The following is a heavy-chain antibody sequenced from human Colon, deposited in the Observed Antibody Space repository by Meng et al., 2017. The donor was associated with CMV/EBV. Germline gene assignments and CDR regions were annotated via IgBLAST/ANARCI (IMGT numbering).Heavy chain of an antibody. CDR2: ISQDGTYI. D-gene: IGHD1-26*01. V-gene: IGHV3-30-3*01. J-gene: IGHJ4*02. Sequence: SGFTFSSYAMDWVRQAPGKGMEWVAFISQDGTYIDYADSVQGRFTISRDNSKNTLYLEMDSLTTEDTDVYFCARVGLSIVTIYYFDHWGQGTLVTVSS. CDR1: GFTFSSYA. CDR3: ARVGLSIVTIYYFDH.